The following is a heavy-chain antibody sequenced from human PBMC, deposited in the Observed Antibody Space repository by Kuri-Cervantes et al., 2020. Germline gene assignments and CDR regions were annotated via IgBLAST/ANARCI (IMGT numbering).Heavy chain of an antibody. J-gene: IGHJ4*02. V-gene: IGHV4-39*07. CDR3: ASTLYYYDGSGRRNFDY. CDR2: VYYSVST. D-gene: IGHD3-22*01. Sequence: SETLSLTCSVSGGSISSSYYCGWIRQPPGKGLEWIGSVYYSVSTYYNPSLKSRVTISVDTSKNQFSLKLSSVTAADTAVYYCASTLYYYDGSGRRNFDYWGQGTLVTVSS. CDR1: GGSISSSYY.